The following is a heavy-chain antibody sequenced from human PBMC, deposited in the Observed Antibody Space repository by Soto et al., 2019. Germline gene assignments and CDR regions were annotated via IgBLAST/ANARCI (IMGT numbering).Heavy chain of an antibody. CDR3: ARRGSGYYYYDY. CDR2: IYYSGST. Sequence: QLHLQESGPGLVKPSETLSLTCTVSNGSISGSTYYWDWIRQLPEKGLEWIGCIYYSGSTYYNPSPNSRLTISVDTSKNQFSLKLTSVTAADTAVYYCARRGSGYYYYDYWGQGTLVTVSS. J-gene: IGHJ4*02. D-gene: IGHD5-12*01. V-gene: IGHV4-39*01. CDR1: NGSISGSTYY.